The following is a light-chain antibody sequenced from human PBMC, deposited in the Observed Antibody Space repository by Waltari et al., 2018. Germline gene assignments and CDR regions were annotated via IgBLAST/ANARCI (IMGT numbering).Light chain of an antibody. CDR2: GAS. J-gene: IGKJ1*01. CDR3: EQYNNWPPWT. V-gene: IGKV3D-15*01. CDR1: QSVSSN. Sequence: EIVMTQSPATLSESLGERATLSCRASQSVSSNLAWYQQKPGQAPRLLIYGASTRATGIPARFSGSGSGTEFTLTISSLQSEDFAVYYCEQYNNWPPWTFGQGTKVEIK.